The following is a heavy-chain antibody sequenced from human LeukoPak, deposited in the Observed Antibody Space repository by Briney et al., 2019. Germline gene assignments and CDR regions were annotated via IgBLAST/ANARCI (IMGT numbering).Heavy chain of an antibody. V-gene: IGHV4-39*07. D-gene: IGHD3-10*01. J-gene: IGHJ5*02. Sequence: SETLSLTCTVSGGSISSSSYYWGWIRQPPGKGLEWIGSIYYSGSTYYNPSLKSRVTMSVDTSKNQFSLKLSSVTAADTAVYYCARDRTITMVRGVINPYNWFDPWGQGTLVTVSS. CDR3: ARDRTITMVRGVINPYNWFDP. CDR1: GGSISSSSYY. CDR2: IYYSGST.